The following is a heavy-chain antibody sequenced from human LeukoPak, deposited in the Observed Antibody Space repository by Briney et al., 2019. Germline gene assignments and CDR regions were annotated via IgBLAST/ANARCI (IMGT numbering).Heavy chain of an antibody. D-gene: IGHD3-10*01. CDR1: GFTFSSYW. CDR2: IKQDGSEK. J-gene: IGHJ4*02. Sequence: GGSLRLSCAASGFTFSSYWMSWVRQAPGKGLEWVANIKQDGSEKYYVDSVKGRFTISRDNTKKSLYLQLNSLRAEDTAVYYCARVDLYYGSGSYYPPDYWGQGTLVTVSS. V-gene: IGHV3-7*01. CDR3: ARVDLYYGSGSYYPPDY.